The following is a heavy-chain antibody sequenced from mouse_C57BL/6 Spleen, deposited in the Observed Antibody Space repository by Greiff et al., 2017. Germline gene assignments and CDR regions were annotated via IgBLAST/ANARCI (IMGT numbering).Heavy chain of an antibody. CDR2: ISSGGGYI. D-gene: IGHD1-2*01. V-gene: IGHV5S21*01. Sequence: EVMLVESGEGLVKPGGSLKLSCAASGFTFSSYAMSWVRQTPEKRLEWVAYISSGGGYIYYADTVKGRFTISRDNARTTLYLQMCSLKSEDTAMYYCAFSYGRYAMDYWGQGTSVTVSS. CDR1: GFTFSSYA. J-gene: IGHJ4*01. CDR3: AFSYGRYAMDY.